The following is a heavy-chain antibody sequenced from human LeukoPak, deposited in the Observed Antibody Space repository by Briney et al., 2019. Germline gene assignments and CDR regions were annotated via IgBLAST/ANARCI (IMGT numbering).Heavy chain of an antibody. CDR1: GGIFSRYA. J-gene: IGHJ6*03. CDR2: IIPIFGTA. Sequence: GASVKVSCKASGGIFSRYAISWVRQVPGQGLEWMGGIIPIFGTANYAQKFQGRVTITADESTSTAYMELSSLRSEDTAVYYCARGVYYYYYMDVWGKGTTVTVSS. V-gene: IGHV1-69*13. CDR3: ARGVYYYYYMDV.